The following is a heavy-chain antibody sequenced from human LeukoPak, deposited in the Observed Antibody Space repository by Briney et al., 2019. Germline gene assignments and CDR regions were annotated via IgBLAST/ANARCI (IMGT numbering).Heavy chain of an antibody. CDR1: GFTFSPNG. Sequence: GGSLRLSCTASGFTFSPNGMHWVRQAPGKGLEWVAFIQSDGTDKYYADSVKARFTISRDNSKNTLYLQMNSLRAEDTAVYHCAKDKYSPVRSMSEAAYYFDFWGPGTLVTVSS. CDR2: IQSDGTDK. D-gene: IGHD6-13*01. V-gene: IGHV3-30*02. CDR3: AKDKYSPVRSMSEAAYYFDF. J-gene: IGHJ4*02.